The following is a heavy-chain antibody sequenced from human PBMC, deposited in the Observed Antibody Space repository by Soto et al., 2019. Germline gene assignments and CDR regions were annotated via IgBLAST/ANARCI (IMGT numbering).Heavy chain of an antibody. D-gene: IGHD2-21*02. V-gene: IGHV1-46*01. Sequence: QVQLVQSGAVVKKPGASVKVSCKTSGYDFFKYNMHWVRQAPGQGLEWMGVINPNGGYTRHAQKFQGRVIMTRDTSSKIVYMELSGLTSPDTAMYYCTRADSDVVILPDVRPLFDLWGQGALVTVSS. J-gene: IGHJ4*02. CDR1: GYDFFKYN. CDR2: INPNGGYT. CDR3: TRADSDVVILPDVRPLFDL.